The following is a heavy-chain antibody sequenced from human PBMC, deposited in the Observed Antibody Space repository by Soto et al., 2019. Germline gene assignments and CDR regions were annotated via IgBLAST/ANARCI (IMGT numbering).Heavy chain of an antibody. V-gene: IGHV3-33*08. CDR1: GFTFSSYW. Sequence: GVSLRLSCAASGFTFSSYWMSWVRQAPGKGLEWVAVIRYDGSNKYYADSVKGRFTISRDNSKNTLYLQMNSLRAEDTAVYYCARDRKYYDSSGYFPVDWGQGTSVTVSS. CDR2: IRYDGSNK. D-gene: IGHD3-22*01. J-gene: IGHJ4*02. CDR3: ARDRKYYDSSGYFPVD.